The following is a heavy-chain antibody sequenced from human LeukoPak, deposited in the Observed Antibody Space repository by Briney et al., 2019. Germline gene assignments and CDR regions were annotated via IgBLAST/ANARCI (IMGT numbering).Heavy chain of an antibody. CDR1: GFTFSSYW. Sequence: GGSLRLSCAVSGFTFSSYWMGWVRQAPGKGLEWVANIKKDGSEKYHVDSVKGRFTISRDDAKESLYLQMNSLRDEDTAMYYCARGPRDGYTYSYFFDYWGQGSLVTVSS. CDR2: IKKDGSEK. CDR3: ARGPRDGYTYSYFFDY. J-gene: IGHJ4*02. D-gene: IGHD5-24*01. V-gene: IGHV3-7*01.